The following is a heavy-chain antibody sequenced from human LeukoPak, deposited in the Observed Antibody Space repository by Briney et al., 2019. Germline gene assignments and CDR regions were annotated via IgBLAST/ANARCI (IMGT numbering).Heavy chain of an antibody. CDR2: IYYSGST. CDR3: ARRDWWTMEY. V-gene: IGHV4-39*01. J-gene: IGHJ4*02. Sequence: SETLSLTCTVSGGSISSSSYYWDWIRQPPGKGLEWIGSIYYSGSTYYNPSLKSRVTISVDTSKNQFSLKLSSVTAADTAVYYCARRDWWTMEYWGQGTLVTVSS. D-gene: IGHD2-8*02. CDR1: GGSISSSSYY.